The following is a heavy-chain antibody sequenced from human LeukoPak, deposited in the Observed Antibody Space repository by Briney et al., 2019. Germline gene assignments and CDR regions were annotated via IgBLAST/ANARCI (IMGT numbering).Heavy chain of an antibody. D-gene: IGHD1-26*01. CDR1: GFTFSSYW. Sequence: GALRLSCAASGFTFSSYWMSWVRQAPGKGLEWVSSISGSSSDIYYADSVKGRFTISRDNAKNSLYLQMKSLRAEDTAVYYCARRGYHDYSGFDYWGQGTLVTVSS. CDR3: ARRGYHDYSGFDY. J-gene: IGHJ4*02. V-gene: IGHV3-21*01. CDR2: ISGSSSDI.